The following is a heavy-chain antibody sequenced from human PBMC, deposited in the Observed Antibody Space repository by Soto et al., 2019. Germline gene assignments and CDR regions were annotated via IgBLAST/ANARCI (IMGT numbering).Heavy chain of an antibody. CDR1: GFTFDSYS. CDR3: ARDSSAAARRGGMDV. V-gene: IGHV3-48*02. Sequence: EVQLVESGGGLIRPGGSLRLSCAASGFTFDSYSMNWVRQAPGKGLEWVAYISNTSRTRYYADSVKGRITISRDNAKNSLYLQLTSLREEDTALYYGARDSSAAARRGGMDVWGQGITVTVSS. D-gene: IGHD3-22*01. CDR2: ISNTSRTR. J-gene: IGHJ6*02.